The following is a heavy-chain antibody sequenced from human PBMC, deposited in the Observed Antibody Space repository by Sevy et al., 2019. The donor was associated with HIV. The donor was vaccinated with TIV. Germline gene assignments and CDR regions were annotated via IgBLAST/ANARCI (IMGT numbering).Heavy chain of an antibody. Sequence: RGSLRLSCAASGFTFSSYAMSWVRQAPGKGLEWVSAISGSGGSTYYADSVKGRFTISIDNSKNTLYLQMNSLRAEDTAVYYCAKGSVLLWFGESFDYWGQGTLVTVSS. CDR2: ISGSGGST. D-gene: IGHD3-10*01. CDR3: AKGSVLLWFGESFDY. V-gene: IGHV3-23*01. J-gene: IGHJ4*02. CDR1: GFTFSSYA.